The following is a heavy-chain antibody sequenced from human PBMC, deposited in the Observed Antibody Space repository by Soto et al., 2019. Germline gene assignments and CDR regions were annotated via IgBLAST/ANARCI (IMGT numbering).Heavy chain of an antibody. CDR2: ISAYNGNT. CDR3: ARDLLQIGDSESREYNWFGP. D-gene: IGHD1-26*01. J-gene: IGHJ5*02. V-gene: IGHV1-18*01. Sequence: QVQLVQSGAEVKKPGASVKVSCKASGYTFTSYGISWVRQAPGQGLEWMGWISAYNGNTNYAQKLQGRVTMTTDTSTSTAYMELRSLRSDDTAVYYCARDLLQIGDSESREYNWFGPWGQGTLVTVSS. CDR1: GYTFTSYG.